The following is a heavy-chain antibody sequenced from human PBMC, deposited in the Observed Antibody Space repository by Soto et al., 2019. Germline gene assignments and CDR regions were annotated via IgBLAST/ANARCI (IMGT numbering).Heavy chain of an antibody. D-gene: IGHD1-1*01. CDR2: IKQDGSEK. CDR3: ASSALQLGGYGMDV. CDR1: GFTFSSYW. V-gene: IGHV3-7*03. J-gene: IGHJ6*02. Sequence: EVQLVESGGGLVQPGGALRLSCAASGFTFSSYWITWVRQAPGKGLEWVANIKQDGSEKYYVDSVKGRFTISRDNAKNSLYLQMNSLRAEDTAVYYCASSALQLGGYGMDVWGQGTTVTVSS.